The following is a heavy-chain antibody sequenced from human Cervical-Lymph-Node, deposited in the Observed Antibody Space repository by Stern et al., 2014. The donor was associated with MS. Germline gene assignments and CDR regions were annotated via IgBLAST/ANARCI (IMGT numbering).Heavy chain of an antibody. CDR2: IYWDDDK. CDR1: GFSLSTSGVG. V-gene: IGHV2-5*02. CDR3: AHTPLVSYYDILTGYPH. D-gene: IGHD3-9*01. Sequence: QITLKESGPTLVKPTQTLTLTCTFSGFSLSTSGVGVGWIRQPPGKALEWLALIYWDDDKRYSPSLKSRLTITKDTSKNQVVLTMTNMDPVDTATYYCAHTPLVSYYDILTGYPHWGQGTLVTVSS. J-gene: IGHJ4*02.